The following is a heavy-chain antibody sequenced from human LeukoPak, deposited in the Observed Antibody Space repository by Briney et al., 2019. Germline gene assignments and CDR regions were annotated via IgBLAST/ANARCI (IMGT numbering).Heavy chain of an antibody. V-gene: IGHV3-23*01. J-gene: IGHJ4*02. Sequence: GGSLRLSCAVSGFSVSNNYMNWVRQAPGKGLEWVSAISGSGGSTYYADSVKGRFTISRDNFKNALYLQMNSLRVEDTAVYYCAIDPNWGTHSWGQGVLVTVSS. CDR3: AIDPNWGTHS. D-gene: IGHD7-27*01. CDR1: GFSVSNNY. CDR2: ISGSGGST.